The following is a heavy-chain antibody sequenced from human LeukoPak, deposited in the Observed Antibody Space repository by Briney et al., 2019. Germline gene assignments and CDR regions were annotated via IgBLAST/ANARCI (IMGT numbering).Heavy chain of an antibody. Sequence: GESMKISCKGSGYSFTSYWIGWVRQMPGKGLEWMGIIYPGDSDTRYSPSFQGQVTISADKSISPAYLQWSSLKASDTAMYHCARHGYSYGRPFDYWGQGTLVTASS. V-gene: IGHV5-51*01. D-gene: IGHD5-18*01. CDR3: ARHGYSYGRPFDY. J-gene: IGHJ4*02. CDR1: GYSFTSYW. CDR2: IYPGDSDT.